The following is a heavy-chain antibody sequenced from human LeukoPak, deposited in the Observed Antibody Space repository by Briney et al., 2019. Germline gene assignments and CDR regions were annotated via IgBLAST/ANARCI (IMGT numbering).Heavy chain of an antibody. D-gene: IGHD2-2*01. Sequence: SETLSLTCTVPGGSISSYYWSWIRQPPGKGLEWSGYIYYSGSTNYNPSLKSRVTISVDTSKNQFSLKLSSVTAADTAVYYCARVGRGGVVSAATEYFDYWGQGTLVTVSS. CDR3: ARVGRGGVVSAATEYFDY. V-gene: IGHV4-59*01. J-gene: IGHJ4*02. CDR2: IYYSGST. CDR1: GGSISSYY.